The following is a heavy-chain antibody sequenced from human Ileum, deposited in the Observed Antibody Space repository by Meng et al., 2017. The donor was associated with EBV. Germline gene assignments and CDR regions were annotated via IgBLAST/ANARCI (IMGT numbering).Heavy chain of an antibody. CDR2: IQHSGST. CDR3: ARAHPVVYFFDY. V-gene: IGHV4-30-2*01. J-gene: IGHJ4*02. Sequence: LPESAPGLGKPSQTRSLTCAVSGGSISSGGHSWSWIRQPPGKGLEWIGDIQHSGSTYYNPSLKSRVTISVDRSRNQFSLKLSSVTAADTAVYYCARAHPVVYFFDYWGQGTLVTVSS. D-gene: IGHD4-23*01. CDR1: GGSISSGGHS.